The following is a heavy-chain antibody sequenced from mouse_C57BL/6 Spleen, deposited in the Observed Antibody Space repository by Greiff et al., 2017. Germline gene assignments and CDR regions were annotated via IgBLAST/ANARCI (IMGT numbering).Heavy chain of an antibody. V-gene: IGHV1-52*01. J-gene: IGHJ3*01. Sequence: QVQLKQSGAELVRPGSSVKLSCKASGYTFTSYWMHWVKQRPIQGLEWIGNIDPSDSETHYNQKFKDKATLTVDKSSSTAYMQLSSLTSEDSAVYYCARRATYYGNSFAYWGQGTLVTVSA. CDR3: ARRATYYGNSFAY. CDR2: IDPSDSET. CDR1: GYTFTSYW. D-gene: IGHD2-10*01.